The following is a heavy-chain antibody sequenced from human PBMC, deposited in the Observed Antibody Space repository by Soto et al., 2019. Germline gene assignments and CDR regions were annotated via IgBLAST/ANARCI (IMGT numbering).Heavy chain of an antibody. D-gene: IGHD1-1*01. CDR2: IKHSGST. J-gene: IGHJ5*02. CDR1: GGSFSGYY. CDR3: ARQTGTTGGWFDP. Sequence: QVHLQQWGAGLLKPSETLSLTCAVYGGSFSGYYWSWIRQPPGKGLEWIGEIKHSGSTNYNPSLKSRVTISVDTSKNHFSLNLSSVTAADTAVYYCARQTGTTGGWFDPWGQGTLVTVSS. V-gene: IGHV4-34*01.